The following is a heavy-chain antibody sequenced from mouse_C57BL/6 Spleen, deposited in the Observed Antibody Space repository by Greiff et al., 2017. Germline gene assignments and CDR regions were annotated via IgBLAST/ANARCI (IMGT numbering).Heavy chain of an antibody. CDR2: INPSSGYT. Sequence: QVQLKQSGAELARPGASVKMSCKASGYTFTSYTLNWVKPRPGQGLEWIGYINPSSGYTKYNQKFKDKATLTADKSTSTSYMQLSSLTSEDSSVYYCAREDYGSSSLAFWGQGTTLTVSS. D-gene: IGHD1-1*01. CDR3: AREDYGSSSLAF. CDR1: GYTFTSYT. V-gene: IGHV1-4*01. J-gene: IGHJ2*01.